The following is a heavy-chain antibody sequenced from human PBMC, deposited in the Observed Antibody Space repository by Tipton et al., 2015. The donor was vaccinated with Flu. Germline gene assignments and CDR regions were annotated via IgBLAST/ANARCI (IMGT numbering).Heavy chain of an antibody. CDR1: GGSISSSSYY. V-gene: IGHV4-39*01. Sequence: TLSLTCTVSGGSISSSSYYWGWIRQPPGKGLEWIGNIYYSGSTNYSPSLKSRVTISVDTSKNQFSLKVSSVTAADTAVYYCARHSSSARGWFDPWGQGTLVTVSS. CDR2: IYYSGST. D-gene: IGHD3-10*01. J-gene: IGHJ5*02. CDR3: ARHSSSARGWFDP.